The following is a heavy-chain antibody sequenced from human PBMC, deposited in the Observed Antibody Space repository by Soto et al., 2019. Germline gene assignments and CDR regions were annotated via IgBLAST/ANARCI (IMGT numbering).Heavy chain of an antibody. CDR1: GGSTSSSSYY. Sequence: PSETLSLTCTVSGGSTSSSSYYWGWIRQSPGKGLEWIGSIYYSGSTYYNPSLKSRVTISVDTSKNQFSLKLSSVTAADTAIYYCAKSLVPTSLQKLGTFDYWGQGTLVTVS. CDR3: AKSLVPTSLQKLGTFDY. J-gene: IGHJ4*02. D-gene: IGHD6-13*01. V-gene: IGHV4-39*01. CDR2: IYYSGST.